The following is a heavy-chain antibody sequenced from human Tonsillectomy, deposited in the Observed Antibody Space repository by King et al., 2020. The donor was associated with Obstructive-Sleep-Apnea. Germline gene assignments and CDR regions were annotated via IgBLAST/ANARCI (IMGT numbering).Heavy chain of an antibody. J-gene: IGHJ4*02. CDR2: ISGSGGST. CDR3: AKFLIGGVVTPSRYYFDY. D-gene: IGHD4-23*01. Sequence: VQLVESGGGLVQPGGSLRLSCAASGFTFSSYAMSWVRQAPGKGLEWVSAISGSGGSTYYADSVKGRFTTSRDNSKNTLYLQMNSLRAEDAAVYYCAKFLIGGVVTPSRYYFDYWGQGTLVTVSS. V-gene: IGHV3-23*04. CDR1: GFTFSSYA.